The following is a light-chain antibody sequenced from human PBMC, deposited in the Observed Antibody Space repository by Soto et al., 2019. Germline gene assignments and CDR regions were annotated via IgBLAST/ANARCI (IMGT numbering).Light chain of an antibody. V-gene: IGLV1-40*01. Sequence: QSVLTQPPSVSGAPGQRVAISCTGSSSNIGAEYDVHWYQQLPGTAPKRLIYGDNNRPSGVPDRFSGSKSGTSASLAITVLQPEDEADYYCQSYDSSLTPFVFGTGTKLTVL. CDR2: GDN. CDR1: SSNIGAEYD. J-gene: IGLJ1*01. CDR3: QSYDSSLTPFV.